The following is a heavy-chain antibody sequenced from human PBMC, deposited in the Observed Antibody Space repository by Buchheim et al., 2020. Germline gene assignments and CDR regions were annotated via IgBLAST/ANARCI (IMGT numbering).Heavy chain of an antibody. V-gene: IGHV3-48*03. CDR2: ISSSGDTI. CDR1: GFMVSSYE. CDR3: ARDRGFVIDY. J-gene: IGHJ4*02. Sequence: EVQLVESGGGLVQPGGSLRLSCAASGFMVSSYEMNWVRQAPGKGLEWVSYISSSGDTIHYADSVKGRFTISRDNAKNSLDLQMNSLRVDDTAVYYCARDRGFVIDYWGQGAL. D-gene: IGHD3-10*01.